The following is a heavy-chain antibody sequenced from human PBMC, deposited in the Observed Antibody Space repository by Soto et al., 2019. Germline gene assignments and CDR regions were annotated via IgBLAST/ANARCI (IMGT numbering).Heavy chain of an antibody. V-gene: IGHV3-53*01. J-gene: IGHJ4*02. D-gene: IGHD3-10*01. Sequence: GGSLRLSCAASVFTVSSNYMSWVRQAPGKGLEWVSVIYSGGSTYYADSVKGRFTISRDNSKNTLYLQMNSLRAEDTAVYYCARAAHSGSDDYWGQGTLVTVSS. CDR1: VFTVSSNY. CDR2: IYSGGST. CDR3: ARAAHSGSDDY.